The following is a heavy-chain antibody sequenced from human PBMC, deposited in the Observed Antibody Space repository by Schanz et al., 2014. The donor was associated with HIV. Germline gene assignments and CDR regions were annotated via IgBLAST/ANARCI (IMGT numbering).Heavy chain of an antibody. CDR3: ARNQYQLLPFDY. D-gene: IGHD1-1*01. CDR2: IKPNTGVT. Sequence: QVQLVQSGAEVKKPGASVTVSCKASGYTFTDYYIHWVRQAPGQGLEWMGDIKPNTGVTFYAQKFRGRVTMTRDTSISTASMELSRLRSDDTAVYFCARNQYQLLPFDYWGQGTLVTVSS. J-gene: IGHJ4*02. CDR1: GYTFTDYY. V-gene: IGHV1-2*02.